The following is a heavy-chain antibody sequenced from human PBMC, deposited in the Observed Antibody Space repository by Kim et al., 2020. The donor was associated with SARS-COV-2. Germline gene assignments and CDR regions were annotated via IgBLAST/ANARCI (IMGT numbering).Heavy chain of an antibody. V-gene: IGHV3-11*01. J-gene: IGHJ4*02. D-gene: IGHD3-22*01. Sequence: ADSVKGRFTISRDNAKNSLYLQMNSLRAEDTAVYYCARSGVVITDNDFDYWGQGTLVTVSS. CDR3: ARSGVVITDNDFDY.